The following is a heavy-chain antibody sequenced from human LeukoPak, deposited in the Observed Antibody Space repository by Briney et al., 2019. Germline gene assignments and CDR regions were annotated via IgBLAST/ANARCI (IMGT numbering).Heavy chain of an antibody. CDR3: AKGSRCSSTSCYRQGYYYYYMDV. CDR2: IRYDGSNK. V-gene: IGHV3-30*02. D-gene: IGHD2-2*02. Sequence: GGSLRLSCAASGFTFSSYGMHWVRQAPGKGLEWVAFIRYDGSNKYYADSVKGRFTISRDNSKNTLYLQMNSLRAEDTAVYYCAKGSRCSSTSCYRQGYYYYYMDVWGKGTTVTVSS. J-gene: IGHJ6*03. CDR1: GFTFSSYG.